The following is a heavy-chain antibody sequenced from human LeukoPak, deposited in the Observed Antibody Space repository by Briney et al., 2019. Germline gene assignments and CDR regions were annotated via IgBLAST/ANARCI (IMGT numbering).Heavy chain of an antibody. V-gene: IGHV4-34*01. Sequence: SETLSLTCAVYGGSFSGYYWSWIRQPPGKGLEWIGEINHSGSTNYNPSLKSRVTISVDTSKNQSSLRLSSVTAADTAVYYCARLRLHSIAAAGTRLGGYYYYGMDVWGQGTTVTVSS. J-gene: IGHJ6*02. CDR3: ARLRLHSIAAAGTRLGGYYYYGMDV. D-gene: IGHD6-13*01. CDR1: GGSFSGYY. CDR2: INHSGST.